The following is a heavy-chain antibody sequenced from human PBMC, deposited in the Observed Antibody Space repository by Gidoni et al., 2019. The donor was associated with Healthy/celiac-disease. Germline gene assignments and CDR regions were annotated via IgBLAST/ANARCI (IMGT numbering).Heavy chain of an antibody. V-gene: IGHV5-51*01. Sequence: EVQLVQSGAEVKKPGESLKISCKGSGYSFTSYWIGWVRQMPGKGLEWMGIIYPGDSDTRYSPSFQGQVTISADKSISTAYLQWSSLKASDTAMYYCARQGPPLGCGGDCYSYGSDYWGQGTLVTVSS. D-gene: IGHD2-21*02. CDR2: IYPGDSDT. J-gene: IGHJ4*02. CDR3: ARQGPPLGCGGDCYSYGSDY. CDR1: GYSFTSYW.